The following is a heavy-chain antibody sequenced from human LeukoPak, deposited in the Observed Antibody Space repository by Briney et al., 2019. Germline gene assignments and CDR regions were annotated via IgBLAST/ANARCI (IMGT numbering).Heavy chain of an antibody. V-gene: IGHV3-48*01. CDR1: GLSFSSYS. J-gene: IGHJ6*03. Sequence: GGSLRLSCAASGLSFSSYSLNWVRQAPGKGLEWVSYISSGSTTIDYADSVKGRFTISRDNAKSSVYLQMNSLRAEDTAVYYYMDVWGKGTTVIISS. CDR3: MDV. CDR2: ISSGSTTI.